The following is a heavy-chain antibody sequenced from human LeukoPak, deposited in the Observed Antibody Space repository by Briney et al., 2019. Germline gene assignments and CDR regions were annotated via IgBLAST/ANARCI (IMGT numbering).Heavy chain of an antibody. J-gene: IGHJ5*02. CDR3: ARETPDYYGSGSYSSNWFDP. CDR2: IYYSGST. V-gene: IGHV4-59*01. CDR1: GGSISSYY. D-gene: IGHD3-10*01. Sequence: SETLSLTCTVSGGSISSYYWSWIRQPPGKGLEWIGYIYYSGSTNYNPSLKSRVTISVDTSKNQFSLKLSSVTAADTAVYYCARETPDYYGSGSYSSNWFDPWGQGTLVTVSS.